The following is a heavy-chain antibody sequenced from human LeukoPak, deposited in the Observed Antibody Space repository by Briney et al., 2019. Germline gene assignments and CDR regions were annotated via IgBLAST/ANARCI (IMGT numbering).Heavy chain of an antibody. Sequence: PGGSLRLSCAASGFTFSSYSMLWVRQAPGKGLEWVSYISRSSSTIYYADSVKGRFTISRDNAKNSLYLQMNTLRAEDTAVYYCARDRHKYNYDSGGYPPYWGQGTLVTVSS. CDR2: ISRSSSTI. V-gene: IGHV3-48*01. CDR1: GFTFSSYS. D-gene: IGHD3-22*01. CDR3: ARDRHKYNYDSGGYPPY. J-gene: IGHJ4*02.